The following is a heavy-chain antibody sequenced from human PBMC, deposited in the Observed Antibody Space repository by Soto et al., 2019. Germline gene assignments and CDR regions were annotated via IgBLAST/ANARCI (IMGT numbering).Heavy chain of an antibody. Sequence: GASVKVSCKASGYTLTSYYMHWVRQAPGQGLESMGIINPSGGSTSYAQKFQGRVTMTRDTSTSTVYMELSSLRSEDTAVYYCARDLPGNYGSGSYLAYYYGMDVWGQGTTVTVSS. J-gene: IGHJ6*02. CDR3: ARDLPGNYGSGSYLAYYYGMDV. CDR1: GYTLTSYY. D-gene: IGHD3-10*01. CDR2: INPSGGST. V-gene: IGHV1-46*01.